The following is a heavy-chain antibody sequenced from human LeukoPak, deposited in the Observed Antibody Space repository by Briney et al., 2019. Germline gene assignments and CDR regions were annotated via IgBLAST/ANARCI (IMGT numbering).Heavy chain of an antibody. CDR3: ARDWSPNWFDP. CDR2: ISASSGYT. J-gene: IGHJ5*02. V-gene: IGHV3-11*06. Sequence: PGGSLRLSCEASGFIFSDYYMSWIRQAPGKGLEWVSYISASSGYTKYADSVKGRFTISRDNAKNSVYQQMNSLRADDTAVYYCARDWSPNWFDPWGQGTPVTVSS. CDR1: GFIFSDYY.